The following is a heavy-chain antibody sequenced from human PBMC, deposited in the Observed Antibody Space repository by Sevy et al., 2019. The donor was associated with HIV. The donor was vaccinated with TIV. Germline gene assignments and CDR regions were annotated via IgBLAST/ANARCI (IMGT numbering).Heavy chain of an antibody. CDR3: ARGNHDIVRGIIEVGGYYYFDY. CDR1: GGSFSAYY. D-gene: IGHD3-10*01. V-gene: IGHV4-34*01. Sequence: SETLSLTCAVDGGSFSAYYWSWIRQPPGKGLEWIGEINHSGSTNYNPSLMTRVTISVDTSKNQFSLKLSSVTTADTAVYYCARGNHDIVRGIIEVGGYYYFDYWGHGTLVTVSS. J-gene: IGHJ4*01. CDR2: INHSGST.